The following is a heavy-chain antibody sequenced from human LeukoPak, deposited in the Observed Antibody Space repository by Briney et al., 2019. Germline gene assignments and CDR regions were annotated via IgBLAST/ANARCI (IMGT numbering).Heavy chain of an antibody. Sequence: SGGSLRLSWAASGFTVSNNYMTWVRQAPGKGLEWVSAISGSGGSTYYADSVKGRFTISRDNSKNTLYLQMNSLRAEDTAVYYCAKEGYYDFWSGYYPFDYWGQGTLVTVSS. V-gene: IGHV3-23*01. J-gene: IGHJ4*02. CDR1: GFTVSNNY. CDR3: AKEGYYDFWSGYYPFDY. CDR2: ISGSGGST. D-gene: IGHD3-3*01.